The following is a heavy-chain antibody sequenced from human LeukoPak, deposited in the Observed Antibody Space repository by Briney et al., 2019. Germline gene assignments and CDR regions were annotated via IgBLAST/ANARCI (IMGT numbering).Heavy chain of an antibody. D-gene: IGHD3-10*01. CDR3: AREDLRGGPFDY. CDR2: INTDGSST. J-gene: IGHJ4*02. CDR1: GFTFSSYW. V-gene: IGHV3-74*01. Sequence: GGSLRLSYAASGFTFSSYWIHWVRQAPGKGLVWVSRINTDGSSTSYADSVKGRFTISRDNAKNTLYLQMNSLRAEDTAVYYCAREDLRGGPFDYWGQGILVTVSS.